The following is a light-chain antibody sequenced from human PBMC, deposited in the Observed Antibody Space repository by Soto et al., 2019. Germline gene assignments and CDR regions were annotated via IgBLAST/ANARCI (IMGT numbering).Light chain of an antibody. J-gene: IGKJ1*01. CDR2: GAS. CDR1: QIIYNW. Sequence: EIQITQSPSTVSASVGDRVTITCRASQIIYNWLAWYQQKPGKAPKLLISGASTLEGGVPSRFSGSGSGTEFTLTISNLQPDDFATYYCQHYNSYSEAFGQGTKVDIK. V-gene: IGKV1-5*01. CDR3: QHYNSYSEA.